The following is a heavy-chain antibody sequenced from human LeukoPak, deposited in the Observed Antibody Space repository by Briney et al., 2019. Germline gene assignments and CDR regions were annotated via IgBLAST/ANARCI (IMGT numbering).Heavy chain of an antibody. CDR3: AKDPYSSVGFDY. V-gene: IGHV3-23*01. D-gene: IGHD6-25*01. Sequence: QSGGSLRLSCAASGFTFSSYAMSWVRQAPGKGLEWVSAISGSGGSTYYADSVKGRFTISRDNSKNTLYLQMNSLRAEDTAVYYCAKDPYSSVGFDYWGQGTLVTVSS. J-gene: IGHJ4*02. CDR2: ISGSGGST. CDR1: GFTFSSYA.